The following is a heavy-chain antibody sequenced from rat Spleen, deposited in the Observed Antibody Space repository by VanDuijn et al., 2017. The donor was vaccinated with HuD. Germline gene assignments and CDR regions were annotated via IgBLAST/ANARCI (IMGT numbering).Heavy chain of an antibody. J-gene: IGHJ2*01. Sequence: EVQLVESDGGLVQPGRSLKLSCAASGFIFSDHYVAWVRQAPKKGLEWVATIIYDGTRTFYRDSVKGRFTISRDNSKSTLYLQMDSLRSEDTATYFCTRGTYFRHWGQGVMVTVSS. V-gene: IGHV5S10*01. CDR3: TRGTYFRH. D-gene: IGHD4-6*01. CDR1: GFIFSDHY. CDR2: IIYDGTRT.